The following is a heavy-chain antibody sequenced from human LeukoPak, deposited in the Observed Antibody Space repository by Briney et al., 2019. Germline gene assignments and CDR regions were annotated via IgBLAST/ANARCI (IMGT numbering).Heavy chain of an antibody. CDR3: AKVPLTEYSSSSGY. D-gene: IGHD6-6*01. Sequence: GGSLRLSCAVSGFTFSSYAMSWVRQAPGKGLEWVSAVSGSGGSTYYADSVKGRFTISRDNSKNTLYLQMNSLRAEDTAVYYCAKVPLTEYSSSSGYWGQGTLVTVSS. CDR2: VSGSGGST. V-gene: IGHV3-23*01. J-gene: IGHJ4*02. CDR1: GFTFSSYA.